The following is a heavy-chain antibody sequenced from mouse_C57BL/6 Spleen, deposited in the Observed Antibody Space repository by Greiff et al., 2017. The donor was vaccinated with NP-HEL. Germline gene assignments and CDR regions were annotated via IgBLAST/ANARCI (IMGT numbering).Heavy chain of an antibody. CDR1: GYTFTSYW. Sequence: VQLQQPGAELVKPGASVKLSCKASGYTFTSYWMQWVKQRPGQGLEWIGEIDPSDSYTNYNQKFKGKATLTVDTSSSTAYMQLSSLTSEDSAVYDGAGVAYYSNYGYAMDYWGQGTSVTVSS. CDR3: AGVAYYSNYGYAMDY. D-gene: IGHD2-5*01. CDR2: IDPSDSYT. J-gene: IGHJ4*01. V-gene: IGHV1-50*01.